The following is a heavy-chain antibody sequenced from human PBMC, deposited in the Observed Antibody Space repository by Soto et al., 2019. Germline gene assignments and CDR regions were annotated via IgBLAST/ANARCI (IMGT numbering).Heavy chain of an antibody. D-gene: IGHD3-10*01. Sequence: EVQLLESGGGLVQPGGSLRLSCAASGFTFNNYAMTWVRQAPGKELEWVSAISGGGDTTYYADSVKGRFTVARDGSKATRYLQMSSLRAEDTALYYCAKGRGGSGSLTPRVDFWGQGTLVTVSS. CDR3: AKGRGGSGSLTPRVDF. CDR1: GFTFNNYA. V-gene: IGHV3-23*01. J-gene: IGHJ4*02. CDR2: ISGGGDTT.